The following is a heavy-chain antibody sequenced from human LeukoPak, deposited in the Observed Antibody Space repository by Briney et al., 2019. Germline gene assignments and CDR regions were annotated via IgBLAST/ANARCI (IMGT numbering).Heavy chain of an antibody. CDR2: VYSSGST. Sequence: SETLSLTCTVSGGSISNYYWSWIRQPPGXGLEWIGYVYSSGSTNYNPSLKSRVTISVDTSKNQLSLKLSSVTAADTAVYYCARGPTRYYFDYWGQGTLVTVSS. J-gene: IGHJ4*02. V-gene: IGHV4-59*01. CDR3: ARGPTRYYFDY. CDR1: GGSISNYY.